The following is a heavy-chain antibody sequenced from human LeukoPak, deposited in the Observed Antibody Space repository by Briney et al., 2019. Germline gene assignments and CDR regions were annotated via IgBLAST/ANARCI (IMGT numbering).Heavy chain of an antibody. CDR1: GFTFSSYA. CDR3: ARPGAYDFWSGYYVY. J-gene: IGHJ4*02. D-gene: IGHD3-3*01. V-gene: IGHV3-30-3*01. CDR2: ISYDGSNK. Sequence: PGGSLRLSCAASGFTFSSYAMHWVRQAPGKGLEWVAVISYDGSNKYYADSVKGRFTISRDNSKNTLYLQMNSLRAEDTAVYYCARPGAYDFWSGYYVYWGQGTLVTVSS.